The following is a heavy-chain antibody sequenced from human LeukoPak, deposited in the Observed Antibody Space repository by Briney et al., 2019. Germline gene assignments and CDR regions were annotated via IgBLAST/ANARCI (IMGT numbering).Heavy chain of an antibody. CDR2: INPHSGGT. V-gene: IGHV1-2*02. CDR3: ARSRDNWNYVPWFDP. D-gene: IGHD1-7*01. CDR1: GYTLSGYY. Sequence: ASVKVSCKASGYTLSGYYMHWVRQAPGQGLEWMGWINPHSGGTNYAQKFQGRVTMTRDTSISTAYMELSRLRSDDTAVYYCARSRDNWNYVPWFDPWGQGTLVTVSS. J-gene: IGHJ5*02.